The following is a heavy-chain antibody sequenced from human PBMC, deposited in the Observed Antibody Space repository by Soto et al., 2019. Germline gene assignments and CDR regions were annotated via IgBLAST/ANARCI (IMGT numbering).Heavy chain of an antibody. CDR3: ARVPARYDFWSGYFRTQNWFDP. CDR1: GGSISSGGYY. Sequence: SETLSLTCTVSGGSISSGGYYWSWILHHPGKGLEWIGYIYYSGSTYYNPSLKSRVTISVDTSKNQFSLKLSSVTAADTAVYYCARVPARYDFWSGYFRTQNWFDPWGQGTLVTVSS. D-gene: IGHD3-3*01. V-gene: IGHV4-31*03. CDR2: IYYSGST. J-gene: IGHJ5*02.